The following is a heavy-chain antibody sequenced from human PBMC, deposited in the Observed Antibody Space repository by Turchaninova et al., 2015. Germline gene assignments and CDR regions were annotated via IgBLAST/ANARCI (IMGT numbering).Heavy chain of an antibody. CDR3: ARMPSSTIQDYYYGLDV. CDR2: PFSNDQT. CDR1: GFSLSNAKMG. Sequence: QVTLKESGPVLVKPTETLTLTCTVSGFSLSNAKMGVSWIRQPPGKALEWLAHPFSNDQTSYRPSLESRLTIPNAPPTMPVVLTMTNTDPVDTGTYYCARMPSSTIQDYYYGLDVWGQGTTVTVSS. J-gene: IGHJ6*02. V-gene: IGHV2-26*01. D-gene: IGHD5/OR15-5a*01.